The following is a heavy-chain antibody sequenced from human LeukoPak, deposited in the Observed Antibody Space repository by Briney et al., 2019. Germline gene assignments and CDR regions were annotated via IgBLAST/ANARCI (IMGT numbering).Heavy chain of an antibody. CDR3: ARQSSDFWSGAYYYYYYMDV. CDR2: IYYSGST. V-gene: IGHV4-39*01. Sequence: SETLSLTCTVSGGSISSSSYYWGWIRQPPGKGLEWIGNIYYSGSTYYNPSLKSRVTISVDTSKNQFSLKLSSVTAADTAVYYCARQSSDFWSGAYYYYYYMDVWGKGTTVTVSS. D-gene: IGHD3-3*01. CDR1: GGSISSSSYY. J-gene: IGHJ6*03.